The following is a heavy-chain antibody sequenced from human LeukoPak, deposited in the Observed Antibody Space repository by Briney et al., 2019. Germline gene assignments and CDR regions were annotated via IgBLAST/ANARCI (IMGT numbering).Heavy chain of an antibody. CDR2: IYYSGST. Sequence: SATLSLTCTVSGGSISSHCWSWIRQPPGKGLEWIGCIYYSGSTNYNPSLTSRVTVSVDTPKNQFSLKLSSVTAADTAVYYCARVRITILGDSHYNMDVWDKGTTVTVSS. J-gene: IGHJ6*03. V-gene: IGHV4-59*11. CDR1: GGSISSHC. CDR3: ARVRITILGDSHYNMDV. D-gene: IGHD3-3*01.